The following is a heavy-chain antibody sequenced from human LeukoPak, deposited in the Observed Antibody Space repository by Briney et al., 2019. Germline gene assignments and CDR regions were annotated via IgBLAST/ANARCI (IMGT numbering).Heavy chain of an antibody. CDR1: GYTFTDLH. J-gene: IGHJ4*02. D-gene: IGHD7-27*01. CDR2: IHPGRGDT. CDR3: ARDHNWGPDC. V-gene: IGHV1-2*02. Sequence: ASVKVSCKALGYTFTDLHFHWLRQAPGQGIEWMGWIHPGRGDTNIAQKFQGRVSLTRDMSISTAYMELSRLTSHDTAVYYCARDHNWGPDCLGQGTLVSVSS.